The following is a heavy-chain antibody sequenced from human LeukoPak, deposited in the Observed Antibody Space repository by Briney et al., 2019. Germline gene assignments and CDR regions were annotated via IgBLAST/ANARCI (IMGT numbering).Heavy chain of an antibody. CDR2: INPNSGGT. CDR1: GYTFTGYY. J-gene: IGHJ6*03. Sequence: ASVKVSCKASGYTFTGYYMHWVRQAPGQRLEWMGWINPNSGGTNYAQKFQGRVTMTGDTSSSTAYMELSRLRSDDTAVYYCARAGDYYYYYMDVWGKGTTVTVSS. V-gene: IGHV1-2*02. D-gene: IGHD4-17*01. CDR3: ARAGDYYYYYMDV.